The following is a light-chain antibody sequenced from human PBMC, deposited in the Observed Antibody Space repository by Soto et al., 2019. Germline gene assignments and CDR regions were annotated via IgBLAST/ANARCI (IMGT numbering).Light chain of an antibody. CDR1: SSDIGGYNY. CDR3: SSYTSSSTLRV. CDR2: DVS. Sequence: SALTQPASVSGSPGQSITISCTGTSSDIGGYNYVSWYQQHPGKAPKLMIYDVSNRPSGVSNRFSGSKSGNTASLTISGLQAEDEADYYCSSYTSSSTLRVFGGGTKLIVL. V-gene: IGLV2-14*03. J-gene: IGLJ3*02.